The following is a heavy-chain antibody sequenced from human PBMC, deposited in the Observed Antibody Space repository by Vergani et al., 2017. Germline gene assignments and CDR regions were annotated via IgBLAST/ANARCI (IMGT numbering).Heavy chain of an antibody. D-gene: IGHD6-13*01. J-gene: IGHJ6*02. Sequence: QVQLQESGPGLVKPSQTLSLTCTVSGGSISSYYWSWIRQPPGKGLEWIGYIYYSGSTNYNPSLKSRVTISVDTSKNQFSLKLSSVTAADTAVYYCARASGYSSSWYASYGMDGWGQGTTVTASS. CDR2: IYYSGST. V-gene: IGHV4-59*01. CDR1: GGSISSYY. CDR3: ARASGYSSSWYASYGMDG.